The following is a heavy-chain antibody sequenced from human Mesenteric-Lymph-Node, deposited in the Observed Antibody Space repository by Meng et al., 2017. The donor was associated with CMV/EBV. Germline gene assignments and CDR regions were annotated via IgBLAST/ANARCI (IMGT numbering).Heavy chain of an antibody. CDR1: GYIFTSYH. CDR3: ARESPNGYRFDP. J-gene: IGHJ5*02. V-gene: IGHV1-46*04. Sequence: ASVKVSCKASGYIFTSYHIHWVRQAPGHGLEWLGAFYSTGDTITHPQRLQGRVTMARDTSTSTVYMEVSSLRFEDTVVYYCARESPNGYRFDPWGQGSLVTVSS. CDR2: FYSTGDTI. D-gene: IGHD5-24*01.